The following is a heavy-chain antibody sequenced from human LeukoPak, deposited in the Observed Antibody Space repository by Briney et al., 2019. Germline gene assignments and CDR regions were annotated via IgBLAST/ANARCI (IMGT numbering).Heavy chain of an antibody. D-gene: IGHD3-10*01. Sequence: SETLSLTCTVSGGSISSGSYYWSWIRQPAGKGLEWIGRIYTSGSTNYNPSLKSRVTISVDTSKNQFSLKLSSVTAADTAVYYCAKEAVRGVPPPRYYYYYMDVWGKGTTVTVSS. CDR1: GGSISSGSYY. J-gene: IGHJ6*03. CDR3: AKEAVRGVPPPRYYYYYMDV. V-gene: IGHV4-61*02. CDR2: IYTSGST.